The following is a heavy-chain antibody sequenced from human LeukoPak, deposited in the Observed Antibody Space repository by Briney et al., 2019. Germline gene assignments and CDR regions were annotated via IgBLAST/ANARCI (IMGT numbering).Heavy chain of an antibody. D-gene: IGHD6-13*01. CDR1: GFIVSSNY. Sequence: PGGSLRLSCAASGFIVSSNYMSWVRQAPGKGLEWVSVLYSDGTTYYADSVKGRFTISRDNSKNTLYLQMNNLRAEDTAVYYCAKFYSSSWYYFDYWGQGTLVTVSS. CDR2: LYSDGTT. V-gene: IGHV3-53*01. CDR3: AKFYSSSWYYFDY. J-gene: IGHJ4*02.